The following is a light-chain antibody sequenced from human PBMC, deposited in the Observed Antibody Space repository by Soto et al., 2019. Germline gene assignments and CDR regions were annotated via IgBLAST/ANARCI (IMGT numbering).Light chain of an antibody. Sequence: QSALTQPASVSGSPGQSITISCTGTSSDVGGYNYVSWFQQHPGKAPKLIIYDVSSRPSGVSNRFSGSKSGNTASLTISGLQAEDEANYHCSSYTSSTSLIFGGGTKVTVL. CDR1: SSDVGGYNY. CDR3: SSYTSSTSLI. J-gene: IGLJ2*01. CDR2: DVS. V-gene: IGLV2-14*01.